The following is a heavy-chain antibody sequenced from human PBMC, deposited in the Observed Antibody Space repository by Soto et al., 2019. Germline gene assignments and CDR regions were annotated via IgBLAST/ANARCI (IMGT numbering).Heavy chain of an antibody. Sequence: EVQLLESGGGLVQPGGSLRLSCAASGFTFSSYAMSWVRQAPGKGLEWVSAISGSGGSTYYADSVKGRFTISRDNSESALYLQMNCLRAEDTAVYYCAKDGIAGAGFQHWGLGTLVTVSS. CDR3: AKDGIAGAGFQH. CDR2: ISGSGGST. J-gene: IGHJ1*01. V-gene: IGHV3-23*01. D-gene: IGHD6-19*01. CDR1: GFTFSSYA.